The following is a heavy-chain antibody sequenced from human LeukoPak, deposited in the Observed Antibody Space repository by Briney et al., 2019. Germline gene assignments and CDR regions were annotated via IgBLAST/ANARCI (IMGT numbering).Heavy chain of an antibody. Sequence: SETLSLTCTVSGGSISSYYWSWIPQPPGKGLEWIGYIYYSGSTNYNPSLKSRVTISVDTSKNQFSLKLSSVTAADTAVYYCARARRIAAADYWGQGTLVTVSS. J-gene: IGHJ4*02. CDR2: IYYSGST. D-gene: IGHD6-13*01. V-gene: IGHV4-59*01. CDR3: ARARRIAAADY. CDR1: GGSISSYY.